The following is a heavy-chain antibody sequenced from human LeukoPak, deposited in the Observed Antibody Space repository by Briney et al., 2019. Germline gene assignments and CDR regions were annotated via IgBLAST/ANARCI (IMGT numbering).Heavy chain of an antibody. V-gene: IGHV7-4-1*02. CDR1: GYTFSNYD. Sequence: ASVKVSCKASGYTFSNYDMNWVRQAPGQGLEWMGWINTKTGNPTYAQGFTGRFVFSLDTSVSTTYLQISSLKAEDTAVYYCARAHITMVRGVIPDFDYWGQGTLVTVSS. CDR3: ARAHITMVRGVIPDFDY. CDR2: INTKTGNP. J-gene: IGHJ4*02. D-gene: IGHD3-10*01.